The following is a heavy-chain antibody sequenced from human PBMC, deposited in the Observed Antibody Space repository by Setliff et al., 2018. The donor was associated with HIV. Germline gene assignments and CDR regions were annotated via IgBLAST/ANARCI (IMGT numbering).Heavy chain of an antibody. D-gene: IGHD6-19*01. CDR2: IYHSGST. CDR1: GGSISSGGYS. Sequence: PSETLSLTCAVSGGSISSGGYSWSWIRQPPGKGLEWIGYIYHSGSTYYNPSLKSRVTISVDRSKNQFSLKLSSVTAADTAVYYCARRSGWSLDYWGQGTLVTV. V-gene: IGHV4-30-2*01. J-gene: IGHJ4*02. CDR3: ARRSGWSLDY.